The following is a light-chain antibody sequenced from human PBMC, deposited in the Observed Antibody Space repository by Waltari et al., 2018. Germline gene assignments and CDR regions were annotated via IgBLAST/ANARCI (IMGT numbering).Light chain of an antibody. V-gene: IGKV3-20*01. Sequence: EIVLTQSPGTLSLSPGERATLSCRASQSVSSSYLAWYQQKPGQAPGLLIYGASSRATGSPDRFSGSGSGTDFTLTISRLKPEDVAVYYCQQYGSSPPWTFGQGTKVEIK. CDR1: QSVSSSY. CDR3: QQYGSSPPWT. J-gene: IGKJ1*01. CDR2: GAS.